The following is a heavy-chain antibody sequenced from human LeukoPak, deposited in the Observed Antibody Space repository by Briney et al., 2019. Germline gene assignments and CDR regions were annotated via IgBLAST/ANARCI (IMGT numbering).Heavy chain of an antibody. CDR3: VRLRDHYYDSSGYYYVPYYYYYGVDV. V-gene: IGHV4-59*12. J-gene: IGHJ6*02. CDR1: AGFISMYY. CDR2: IYYSEST. D-gene: IGHD3-22*01. Sequence: SETLSLTSTVAAGFISMYYWSWIRQPPGKGLEWIGYIYYSESTNYNHSLKSRVTISVDTSKIQFSLNLSSVTGADSAVYYCVRLRDHYYDSSGYYYVPYYYYYGVDVWGQGTTVTVSS.